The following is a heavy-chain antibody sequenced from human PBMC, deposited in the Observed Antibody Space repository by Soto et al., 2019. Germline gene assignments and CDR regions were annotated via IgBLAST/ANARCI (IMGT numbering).Heavy chain of an antibody. V-gene: IGHV3-15*07. CDR2: IKRKTDGGTT. CDR3: TTDYYRTVTPVRLDY. D-gene: IGHD3-22*01. J-gene: IGHJ4*01. Sequence: EVQLVESGGGLVKPGGSLTLSCAASGFTFSNAWINWVRQATGKGLEWVGRIKRKTDGGTTDFAASVKGRFGISRDDSLSMAFTRVNSLKTEGAAVYYCTTDYYRTVTPVRLDYWGHGTLVTVSS. CDR1: GFTFSNAW.